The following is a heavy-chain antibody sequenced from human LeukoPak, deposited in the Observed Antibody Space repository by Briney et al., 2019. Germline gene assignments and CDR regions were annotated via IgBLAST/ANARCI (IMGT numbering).Heavy chain of an antibody. V-gene: IGHV3-9*01. D-gene: IGHD2-21*02. CDR2: ISWNSGSI. J-gene: IGHJ2*01. Sequence: PGGSLRLSCAAPGFTFDDYPMHWVRQAPGKGLERVPGISWNSGSIGYADSVKGRFTISRDNAKNSLYLQMNSLRAEDTALYYCAKGRGVTRYFDLWGRGTLVTVSS. CDR1: GFTFDDYP. CDR3: AKGRGVTRYFDL.